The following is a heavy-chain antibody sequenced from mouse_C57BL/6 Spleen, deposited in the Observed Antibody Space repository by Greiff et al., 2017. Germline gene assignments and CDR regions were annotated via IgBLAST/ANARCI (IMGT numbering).Heavy chain of an antibody. CDR2: ISSGGDYI. D-gene: IGHD2-4*01. CDR3: TRVDYDAYAMDY. J-gene: IGHJ4*01. Sequence: EVMLVESGEGLVKPGGSLKLSCAASGFTFSSYAMSWVRQTPEKRLEWVAYISSGGDYIYYADTVKGRFTISRDNARNTLYLQMSSLKSEDTAMYYCTRVDYDAYAMDYWGQGTSVTVSS. V-gene: IGHV5-9-1*02. CDR1: GFTFSSYA.